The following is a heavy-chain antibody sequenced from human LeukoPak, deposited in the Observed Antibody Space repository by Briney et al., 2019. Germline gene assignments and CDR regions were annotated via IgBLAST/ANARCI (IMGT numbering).Heavy chain of an antibody. J-gene: IGHJ4*02. Sequence: GAPVKVSCKASGYTFSSFYMHWVRQAPGQGLEWMGIFNPSGSSTTYAQKFQGRVTMTRDTSTSIVYMELSSLGSEDTAVYYCARAGENYYDFYYWGQGTLVTVSS. V-gene: IGHV1-46*01. CDR1: GYTFSSFY. CDR2: FNPSGSST. D-gene: IGHD1-26*01. CDR3: ARAGENYYDFYY.